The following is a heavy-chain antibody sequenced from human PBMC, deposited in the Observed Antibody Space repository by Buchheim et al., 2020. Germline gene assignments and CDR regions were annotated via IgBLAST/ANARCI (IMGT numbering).Heavy chain of an antibody. CDR3: ARDLRYSSGYSYYFDY. Sequence: QVQLVQSGAEVKKPGASVKVSCKASGYTFTGYYMHWVRQAPGQGLEWMGWINPNSGATNYAQKFQGWVTMTRDTSISTVYMEMSRLRSDDTAVYSCARDLRYSSGYSYYFDYWGQGTL. V-gene: IGHV1-2*04. J-gene: IGHJ4*02. CDR2: INPNSGAT. D-gene: IGHD3-22*01. CDR1: GYTFTGYY.